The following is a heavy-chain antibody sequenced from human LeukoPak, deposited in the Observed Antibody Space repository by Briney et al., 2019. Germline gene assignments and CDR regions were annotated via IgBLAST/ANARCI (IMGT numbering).Heavy chain of an antibody. V-gene: IGHV3-7*01. CDR2: IKEDGSEK. Sequence: GGSLRLSCAASGFTFSSYWMSWVRQAPGKGLEWVANIKEDGSEKYSVDSVKGRSTISRDNAKNSLYLQMNSLRAEDTAVYYCARDVQVATIYPLDYWGQGTLVTVSS. CDR3: ARDVQVATIYPLDY. CDR1: GFTFSSYW. D-gene: IGHD5-12*01. J-gene: IGHJ4*02.